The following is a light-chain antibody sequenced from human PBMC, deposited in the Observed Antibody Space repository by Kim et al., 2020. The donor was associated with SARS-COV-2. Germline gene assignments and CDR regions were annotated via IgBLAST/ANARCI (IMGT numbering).Light chain of an antibody. CDR1: NSNIGSNV. Sequence: GQRSAISYSGNNSNIGSNVVNWYHQLPRTAPKLLMYSNDYRPSRVPDRFSGSKSSTSASLAISGLQSENEADYYCAAWDDSLKGSVFGGGTQLTVL. V-gene: IGLV1-44*01. J-gene: IGLJ3*02. CDR2: SND. CDR3: AAWDDSLKGSV.